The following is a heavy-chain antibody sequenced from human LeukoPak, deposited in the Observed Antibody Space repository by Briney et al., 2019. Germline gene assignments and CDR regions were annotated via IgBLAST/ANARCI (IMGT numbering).Heavy chain of an antibody. Sequence: GGYLRLSCAASGFTFDDYAMHWVRQAPGKGLEWVSGISWNSGSIGYADSVKGRFTISRDNAKNSLYLQMNSLRAEDTALYYCAKSRILAFYFDYWGQGTLVTVSS. J-gene: IGHJ4*02. D-gene: IGHD2-15*01. V-gene: IGHV3-9*01. CDR2: ISWNSGSI. CDR3: AKSRILAFYFDY. CDR1: GFTFDDYA.